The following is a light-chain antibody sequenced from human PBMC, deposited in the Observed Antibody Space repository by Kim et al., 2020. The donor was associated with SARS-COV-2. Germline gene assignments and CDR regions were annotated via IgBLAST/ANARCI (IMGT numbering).Light chain of an antibody. V-gene: IGLV3-9*01. CDR1: NIGTKN. CDR2: RDT. Sequence: SYELTQLLSVSVALGQTARITCGGNNIGTKNVHWFQQKPGQAPVLVIFRDTNRPSGIPERFSGSNSGNTATLTISRAQPGDEADYYCQVWDSSTGVFGGGTQLTVL. J-gene: IGLJ3*02. CDR3: QVWDSSTGV.